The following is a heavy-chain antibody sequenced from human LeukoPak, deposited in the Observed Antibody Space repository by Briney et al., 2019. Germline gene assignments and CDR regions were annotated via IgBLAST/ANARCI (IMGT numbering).Heavy chain of an antibody. Sequence: GASVKVSCKASGGTFSSYAISWVRQAPGQGLEWMGGIIPIFGTANYAQKFQGRVTITTDESTSTAYMELSSLRSEDTAVYYCASWGRGITIFGVVTNPYYYYMDVWGKGTTVTVSS. CDR2: IIPIFGTA. D-gene: IGHD3-3*01. V-gene: IGHV1-69*05. CDR3: ASWGRGITIFGVVTNPYYYYMDV. J-gene: IGHJ6*03. CDR1: GGTFSSYA.